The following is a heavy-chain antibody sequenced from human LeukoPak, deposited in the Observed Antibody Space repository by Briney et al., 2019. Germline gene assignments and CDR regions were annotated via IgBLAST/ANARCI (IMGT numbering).Heavy chain of an antibody. CDR3: AGGAGTGTTGYFDY. J-gene: IGHJ4*02. Sequence: ASVKVSCKASGYTFTSYAMHWVRLAPGQRLEWMGWINPGNGNTKYSQKFQGRVTITRDTSASTAYMELSSLRSEDTAVYYCAGGAGTGTTGYFDYWGQGTLVTVSS. CDR1: GYTFTSYA. D-gene: IGHD1-1*01. CDR2: INPGNGNT. V-gene: IGHV1-3*01.